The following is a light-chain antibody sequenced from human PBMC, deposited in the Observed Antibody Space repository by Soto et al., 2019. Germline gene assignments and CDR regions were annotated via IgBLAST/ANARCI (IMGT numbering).Light chain of an antibody. CDR1: SSDVGSYNL. CDR3: CSYAGSSTPHYV. J-gene: IGLJ1*01. V-gene: IGLV2-23*02. Sequence: QSALPQPASVSGSPGQSITISCTGTSSDVGSYNLASWYQQHPGKAPKLMIYEVSKRPSGVSNRFSGSKSGNTASLTISGLQAEDEADYYCCSYAGSSTPHYVFGTGTKVTVL. CDR2: EVS.